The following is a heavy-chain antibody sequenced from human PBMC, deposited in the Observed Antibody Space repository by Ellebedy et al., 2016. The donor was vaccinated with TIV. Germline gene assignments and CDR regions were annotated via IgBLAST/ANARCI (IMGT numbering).Heavy chain of an antibody. V-gene: IGHV4-4*02. Sequence: MPSETLSLTCAVSGGSISSSNWWSWVRPPPGKGLEWTGEIYHSGSTNYNPSLKSRVTISVDKSKNQFSLKLSSVTAADTAVYYCARGGLGYDLYYGMDVWGQGTTVTVSS. CDR3: ARGGLGYDLYYGMDV. D-gene: IGHD5-12*01. CDR2: IYHSGST. CDR1: GGSISSSNW. J-gene: IGHJ6*02.